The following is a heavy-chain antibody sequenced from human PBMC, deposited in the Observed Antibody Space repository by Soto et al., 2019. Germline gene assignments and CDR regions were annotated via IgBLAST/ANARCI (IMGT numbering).Heavy chain of an antibody. V-gene: IGHV3-30*18. Sequence: QVQLVESGGGVVQPGRSLRLSCAASGFTFSSYGMHWVRQAPGKGLEWVAVISYDGSNKYYADSVKGRFTISRDNSKNTLYLQMNSLRAEDTVVYYCAKGLNSPFDYWGQGTLVTVSS. CDR2: ISYDGSNK. CDR1: GFTFSSYG. J-gene: IGHJ4*02. D-gene: IGHD2-15*01. CDR3: AKGLNSPFDY.